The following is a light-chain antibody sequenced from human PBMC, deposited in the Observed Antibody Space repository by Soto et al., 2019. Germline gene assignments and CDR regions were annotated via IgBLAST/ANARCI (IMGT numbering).Light chain of an antibody. V-gene: IGLV2-14*01. CDR1: SSDVGGYNY. CDR3: SSYTSSSTSV. CDR2: EVS. J-gene: IGLJ1*01. Sequence: QSVLTQPACVSGSPGQSITISCTGTSSDVGGYNYVSWYQQHPGKAPKLMIYEVSNRPSGVSNRFSGSKSGNTASLTISGLQAEDEADYYCSSYTSSSTSVFGTGTKVTVL.